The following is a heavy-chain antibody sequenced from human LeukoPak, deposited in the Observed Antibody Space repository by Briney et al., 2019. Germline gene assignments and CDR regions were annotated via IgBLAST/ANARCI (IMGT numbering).Heavy chain of an antibody. D-gene: IGHD3-16*01. CDR3: ARDRAYSPVFDY. CDR1: GYTFTSYY. V-gene: IGHV1-2*02. J-gene: IGHJ4*02. CDR2: INPNSGGT. Sequence: ASVKVSCKASGYTFTSYYMHWVRQAPGQGLEWMGWINPNSGGTNYAQKFQGRVTMTRDTSISTAYMELSRLRSDDTAVYYCARDRAYSPVFDYWGQGTLVTVSS.